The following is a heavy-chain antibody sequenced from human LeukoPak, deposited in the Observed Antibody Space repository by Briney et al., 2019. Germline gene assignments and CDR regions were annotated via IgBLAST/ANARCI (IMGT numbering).Heavy chain of an antibody. CDR2: IYTSGST. V-gene: IGHV4-61*02. CDR3: ARVVVAATGGATDAFDI. D-gene: IGHD2-15*01. CDR1: GGSISSGSYY. J-gene: IGHJ3*02. Sequence: SETLSLTCTVSGGSISSGSYYWSWIRQPAGKGLEWIGRIYTSGSTNYNPSLKSRVTISVDTSKNQFSLKLSSVTAADTAVYYCARVVVAATGGATDAFDIWGQGTMVTVSS.